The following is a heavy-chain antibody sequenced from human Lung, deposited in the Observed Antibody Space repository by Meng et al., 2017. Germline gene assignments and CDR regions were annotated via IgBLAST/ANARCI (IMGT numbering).Heavy chain of an antibody. CDR1: GYSFTTYG. CDR2: INTDNGDT. Sequence: QVQLVQSGAEVKKPGASVKVSCQASGYSFTTYGMHWLRQAPGQRLEWMGWINTDNGDTHYSLKFQGRVTITRDTSARTAYMELSSLRSEDTAVYFCARDERGGPYYFDYWGQGTLVTVSS. J-gene: IGHJ4*02. CDR3: ARDERGGPYYFDY. V-gene: IGHV1-3*04.